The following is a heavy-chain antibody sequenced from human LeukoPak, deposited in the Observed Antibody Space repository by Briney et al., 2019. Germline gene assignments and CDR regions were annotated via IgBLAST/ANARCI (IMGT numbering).Heavy chain of an antibody. J-gene: IGHJ3*02. CDR2: ISWNSGSI. D-gene: IGHD6-19*01. V-gene: IGHV3-9*01. CDR3: AREYSSGWSSDAFDI. Sequence: GGSLRLSCAASGFTFDDYAMHWVRQAPGKGLEWVSGISWNSGSIGYADSVKGRFTISRDNAKNSLYLQMNSLRAEDTALYYCAREYSSGWSSDAFDIWGQGTMVTVSS. CDR1: GFTFDDYA.